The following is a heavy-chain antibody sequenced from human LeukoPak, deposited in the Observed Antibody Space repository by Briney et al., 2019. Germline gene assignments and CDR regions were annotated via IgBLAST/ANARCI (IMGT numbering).Heavy chain of an antibody. D-gene: IGHD2-2*01. CDR2: DSGCGGST. V-gene: IGHV3-23*01. CDR3: AKVHRGYCSSTSCAKFFDY. J-gene: IGHJ4*02. CDR1: GFILSTYC. Sequence: GGSVRLFCAASGFILSTYCMSWVRQAPAKGLEWVYTDSGCGGSTYYADSARDRLNISRDKSKNTLYLQKKSLRAEDTAVYYCAKVHRGYCSSTSCAKFFDYWGQGTRVTVSS.